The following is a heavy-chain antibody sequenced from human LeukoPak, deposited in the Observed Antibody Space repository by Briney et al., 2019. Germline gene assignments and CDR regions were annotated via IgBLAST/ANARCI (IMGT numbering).Heavy chain of an antibody. CDR1: GYTFTGYY. Sequence: ASVKVSCKASGYTFTGYYMHWMRQAPGQGLEWMGWINPNSGGTNYAQKFQGRITMTRDTSISTAYMELSRLRSDDTAVYYCARGFPYYYFYYYMDVWGKGTTVTISS. V-gene: IGHV1-2*02. D-gene: IGHD3-10*01. CDR3: ARGFPYYYFYYYMDV. J-gene: IGHJ6*03. CDR2: INPNSGGT.